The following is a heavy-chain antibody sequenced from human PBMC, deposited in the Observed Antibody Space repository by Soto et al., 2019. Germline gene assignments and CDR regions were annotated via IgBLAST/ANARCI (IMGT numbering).Heavy chain of an antibody. D-gene: IGHD6-19*01. CDR1: GDSVSSDNAA. Sequence: QVQLQQSGPGLMRPSQTLSLTCAISGDSVSSDNAAWNWIRQSPSRGLEWLGRTYYRSKWYNECALSVKSRITINPDTSQNRFSLQLTSVTPEDTAVYYCAREENTGWYDWGQGTLVTVSS. J-gene: IGHJ4*02. CDR3: AREENTGWYD. CDR2: TYYRSKWYN. V-gene: IGHV6-1*01.